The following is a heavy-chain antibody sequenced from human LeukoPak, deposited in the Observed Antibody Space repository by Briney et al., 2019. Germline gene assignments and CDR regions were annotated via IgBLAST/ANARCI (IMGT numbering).Heavy chain of an antibody. J-gene: IGHJ4*02. CDR2: INHSGST. CDR1: GGSFSGSY. D-gene: IGHD5-24*01. Sequence: SETLPLTCAVYGGSFSGSYWTWIRQPPGKGLEWVGEINHSGSTNYNPSLKSRVTISVDTSKNQFSLKLSSVTAADTAVYYCARVQMEDGYNFDYWGQGTLVTVSS. CDR3: ARVQMEDGYNFDY. V-gene: IGHV4-34*01.